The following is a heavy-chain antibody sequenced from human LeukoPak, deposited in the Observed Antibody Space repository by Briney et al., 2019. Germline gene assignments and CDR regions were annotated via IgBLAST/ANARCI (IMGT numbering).Heavy chain of an antibody. CDR2: INHSGST. CDR1: GGSFSGYY. Sequence: PSETLSLTCAVYGGSFSGYYWSWIRQPPGKGLEWIGEINHSGSTNYNPSLKSRVTISVDTSKNQFSLKLSSVTAADTAVYYCARGPPLGNLYSSSPSHWFDPWGQGTLVTVSS. V-gene: IGHV4-34*01. J-gene: IGHJ5*02. D-gene: IGHD6-6*01. CDR3: ARGPPLGNLYSSSPSHWFDP.